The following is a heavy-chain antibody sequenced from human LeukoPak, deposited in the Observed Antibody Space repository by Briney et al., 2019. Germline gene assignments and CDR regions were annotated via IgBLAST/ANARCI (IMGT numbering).Heavy chain of an antibody. J-gene: IGHJ6*02. V-gene: IGHV3-11*01. Sequence: GGSLRLSCAASGFTFSDYNMNWVRQASGKGLEWVSYITNGGSTIHHADSVKGRFTISRDNAKKTLYLQMNSLRAEDTAVYYSARSIGLTGGGVDVWGQGTTVTVSS. CDR3: ARSIGLTGGGVDV. CDR1: GFTFSDYN. D-gene: IGHD3-9*01. CDR2: ITNGGSTI.